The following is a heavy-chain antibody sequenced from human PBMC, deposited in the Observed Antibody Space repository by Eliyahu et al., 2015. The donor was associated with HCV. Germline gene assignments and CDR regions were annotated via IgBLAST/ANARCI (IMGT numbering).Heavy chain of an antibody. CDR2: TNXDETNT. V-gene: IGHV3-74*01. CDR1: GFTFSSYW. CDR3: ARVGGHNWYDS. Sequence: EVQLVESGGGLVQPGGSXXLSCVGSGFTFSSYWMPWVRQPPGKGLVWVSHTNXDETNTNYADSVKGRFTISRDNAKNTLYLQMNTLRAEDTAVYYCARVGGHNWYDSWGQGTLVSVSS. J-gene: IGHJ5*01. D-gene: IGHD2-15*01.